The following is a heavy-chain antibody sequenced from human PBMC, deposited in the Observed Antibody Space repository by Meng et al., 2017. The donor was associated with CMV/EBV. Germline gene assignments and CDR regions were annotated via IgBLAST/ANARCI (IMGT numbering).Heavy chain of an antibody. CDR1: GFTFSSYG. CDR2: IRYDGSNK. J-gene: IGHJ4*02. CDR3: AKGPTGTADY. D-gene: IGHD1-1*01. Sequence: VVLVDAGGGVVHPWGSLGLSCAASGFTFSSYGMHWVRQAPGKGLEWVAFIRYDGSNKYYADSVKGRFTISRDNSKNTLYLQMNSLRAEDTAVYYCAKGPTGTADYWGQGTLVTISS. V-gene: IGHV3-30*02.